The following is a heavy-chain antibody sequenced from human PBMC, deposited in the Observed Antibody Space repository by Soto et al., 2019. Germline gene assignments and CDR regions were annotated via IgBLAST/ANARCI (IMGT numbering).Heavy chain of an antibody. CDR3: ARGQRYCASGSHPGFYGMDV. J-gene: IGHJ6*02. D-gene: IGHD3-10*01. CDR2: IYYSGNT. Sequence: PSETLSLTCTVSGGSISSGDYYWSWIRQPPGKGLEWIGYIYYSGNTYYNPSLKSRLTMSVDTSENQFSLNLSSVTAADTAVYYCARGQRYCASGSHPGFYGMDVWGQGTTVTVSS. CDR1: GGSISSGDYY. V-gene: IGHV4-30-4*01.